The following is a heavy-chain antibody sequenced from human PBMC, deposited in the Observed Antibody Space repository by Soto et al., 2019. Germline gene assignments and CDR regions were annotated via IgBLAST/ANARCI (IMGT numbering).Heavy chain of an antibody. CDR3: ARGGYSSSWNYFDY. J-gene: IGHJ4*02. CDR2: IYYSGST. D-gene: IGHD6-13*01. Sequence: SETLSLTCTVSGGSISSFYWSWIRQPPGKGLEWIGYIYYSGSTNYNPSLKSRVTISVDTSKNQFSLKLSSVTAADTAVYYCARGGYSSSWNYFDYWGQGTLVTVSS. CDR1: GGSISSFY. V-gene: IGHV4-59*08.